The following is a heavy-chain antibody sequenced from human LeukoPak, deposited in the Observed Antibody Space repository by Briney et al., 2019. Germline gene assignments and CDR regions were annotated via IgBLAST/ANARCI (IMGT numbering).Heavy chain of an antibody. CDR3: ARDRGRISDYYGSGRSLYYYMDV. D-gene: IGHD3-10*01. V-gene: IGHV1-2*02. J-gene: IGHJ6*03. CDR1: GYTFTDYY. Sequence: GASVKVSCKASGYTFTDYYMHWVRQAPGQGLEWMGWISPNSGDTNYAQKFQGRVTMTRDTTISTAYMDLSRLTSDDTAVYYCARDRGRISDYYGSGRSLYYYMDVWGKGTTVTVSS. CDR2: ISPNSGDT.